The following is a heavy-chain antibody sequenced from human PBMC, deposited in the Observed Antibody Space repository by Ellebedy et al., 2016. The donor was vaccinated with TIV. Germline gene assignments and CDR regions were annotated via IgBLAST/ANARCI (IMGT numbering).Heavy chain of an antibody. CDR3: WKVPGGTPNYFDY. D-gene: IGHD3-16*01. CDR1: GFTFSSYA. Sequence: GESLKISCAASGFTFSSYAMTWVRQAPGKGLEWVSSISDSGGSTYYADSVKGRFTISRDNSKNKLYLQMNSPRADDTDVYYCWKVPGGTPNYFDYWGQGTLVTVSS. CDR2: ISDSGGST. V-gene: IGHV3-23*01. J-gene: IGHJ4*02.